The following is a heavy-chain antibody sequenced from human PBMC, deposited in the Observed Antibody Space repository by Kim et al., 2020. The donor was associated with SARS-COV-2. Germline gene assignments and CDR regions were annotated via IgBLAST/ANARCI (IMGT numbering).Heavy chain of an antibody. Sequence: KFQGRVTITRDTSASTAYMELGSLRSEDTAVYYCARGAMVRGGLYWFDPWGQGTLVTVSS. CDR3: ARGAMVRGGLYWFDP. D-gene: IGHD3-10*01. J-gene: IGHJ5*02. V-gene: IGHV1-3*01.